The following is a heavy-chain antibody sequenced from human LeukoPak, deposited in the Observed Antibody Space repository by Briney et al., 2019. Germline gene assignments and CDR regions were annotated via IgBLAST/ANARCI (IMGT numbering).Heavy chain of an antibody. CDR1: GGTFSSYA. Sequence: GASVKVSCKASGGTFSSYAISWVRPAPGQGLEWMGGIIPISGTTNYAQKFQGRVTITADESTSTAYMELSSLRSEDTAMYYCATYCSSANCYIWGYYFDYWGQGTLVTVSS. V-gene: IGHV1-69*13. CDR3: ATYCSSANCYIWGYYFDY. J-gene: IGHJ4*02. CDR2: IIPISGTT. D-gene: IGHD2-2*01.